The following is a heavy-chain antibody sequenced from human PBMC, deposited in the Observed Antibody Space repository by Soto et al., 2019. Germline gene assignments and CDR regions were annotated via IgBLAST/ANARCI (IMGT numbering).Heavy chain of an antibody. CDR3: ARVNCDSTSCPHWFDR. CDR1: GYTFTTYA. CDR2: INAGNGNT. D-gene: IGHD2-2*01. Sequence: ASGKGSCKASGYTFTTYAMQWVRQAPGQRLEWMRWINAGNGNTKYSQKFQGRVTITRDTSASAAYIELSSLRSGDTAVYYCARVNCDSTSCPHWFDRWGQRTLVTVSS. V-gene: IGHV1-3*01. J-gene: IGHJ5*02.